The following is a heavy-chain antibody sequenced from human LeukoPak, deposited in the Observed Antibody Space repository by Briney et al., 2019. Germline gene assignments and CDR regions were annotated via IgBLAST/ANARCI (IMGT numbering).Heavy chain of an antibody. D-gene: IGHD3-10*01. CDR1: GFTFSNYA. Sequence: PGGSLRLSCAASGFTFSNYAIHWVRQAPGKGLEWVAFIRYDGSNKYYVDSVKGRFTISRDNAKNSLYLQMNSLRAEDTAVYYCVYGGSYYVAWGQGILVTVSS. CDR2: IRYDGSNK. J-gene: IGHJ5*02. CDR3: VYGGSYYVA. V-gene: IGHV3-30*02.